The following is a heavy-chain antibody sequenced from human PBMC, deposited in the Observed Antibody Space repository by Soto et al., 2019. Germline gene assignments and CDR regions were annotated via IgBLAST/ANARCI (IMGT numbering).Heavy chain of an antibody. J-gene: IGHJ4*02. CDR1: GFTFSSYA. Sequence: GGSLRLSCAASGFTFSSYAMSWVRQAPGKGLEWVSAISGSGGSTYYADSVKGRFTISRDNSKNTLYLQMNSLRAEDTAVYYCANIESPGLYCSSTSCHIGYWGQGTLVTVSS. CDR3: ANIESPGLYCSSTSCHIGY. D-gene: IGHD2-2*01. CDR2: ISGSGGST. V-gene: IGHV3-23*01.